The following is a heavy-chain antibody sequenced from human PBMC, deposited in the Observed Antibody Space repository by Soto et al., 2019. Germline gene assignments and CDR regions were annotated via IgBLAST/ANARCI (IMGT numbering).Heavy chain of an antibody. J-gene: IGHJ4*02. CDR2: INHSGST. D-gene: IGHD2-2*01. CDR1: GGSFSGYY. CDR3: ATDYCSSTSCYGY. V-gene: IGHV4-34*01. Sequence: SETLCLTCAVYGGSFSGYYLSWIRPPPGKGLEWIGEINHSGSTNYNPSLKSRVTISVDTSKNQFSLKLSSVTAADTAVYYCATDYCSSTSCYGYWGQGTLVTVSS.